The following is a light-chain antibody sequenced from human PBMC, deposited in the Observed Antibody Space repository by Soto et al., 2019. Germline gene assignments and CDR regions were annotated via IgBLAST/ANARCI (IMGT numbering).Light chain of an antibody. CDR3: RSYTSANTRV. V-gene: IGLV2-14*01. CDR2: EVN. Sequence: QSALTQPASVSASPGQSITISCTGTSSDVGGYKFVSWYQHHPGKAPKLMIYEVNKRPSGVSNRFSGSKSGNTASLTISGLRPEDEADYYCRSYTSANTRVFGGGTKLTVL. J-gene: IGLJ2*01. CDR1: SSDVGGYKF.